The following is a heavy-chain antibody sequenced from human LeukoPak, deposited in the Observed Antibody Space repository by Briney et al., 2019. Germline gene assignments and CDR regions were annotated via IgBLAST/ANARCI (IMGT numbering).Heavy chain of an antibody. CDR1: GFTFSSYA. V-gene: IGHV3-23*01. CDR3: AKAHHGDYFFYFDY. D-gene: IGHD4-17*01. Sequence: GGSLRLSCAASGFTFSSYAMSWVRQAPGKWLEWVSAISGSGGSTYYADSVKGRFTISRDNSKNTLYLQMNSLRAEDTAVYYCAKAHHGDYFFYFDYWGQGTLVTVSS. J-gene: IGHJ4*02. CDR2: ISGSGGST.